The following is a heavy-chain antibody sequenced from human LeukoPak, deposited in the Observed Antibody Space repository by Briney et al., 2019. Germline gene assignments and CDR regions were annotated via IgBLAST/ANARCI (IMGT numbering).Heavy chain of an antibody. CDR1: GFTFSSYS. J-gene: IGHJ4*01. CDR2: ISSSSSYI. CDR3: ARLSAMLRGPEPIYYFDY. V-gene: IGHV3-21*01. D-gene: IGHD3-10*01. Sequence: GGSLRLSCTGSGFTFSSYSMNWVRQAPGKGLEWVSSISSSSSYIYYADSVKGRFTISRDNAKNSLYLQMNSLRAEDTAMYYCARLSAMLRGPEPIYYFDYWGQGTLVTVSS.